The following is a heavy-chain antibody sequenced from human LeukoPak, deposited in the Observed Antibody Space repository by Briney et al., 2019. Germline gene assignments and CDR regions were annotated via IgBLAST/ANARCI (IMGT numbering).Heavy chain of an antibody. V-gene: IGHV3-21*01. CDR3: ARDHRGGDLDY. CDR1: GFTFSSYE. Sequence: GSLRLSCAASGFTFSSYEMNWVRQAPGKGLEWVSSISSSSSYIYYADSVKGRFTISRDNAKNSLYLQMNSLRAEDTAVYYCARDHRGGDLDYWGQGTLVTVSS. D-gene: IGHD2-21*02. J-gene: IGHJ4*02. CDR2: ISSSSSYI.